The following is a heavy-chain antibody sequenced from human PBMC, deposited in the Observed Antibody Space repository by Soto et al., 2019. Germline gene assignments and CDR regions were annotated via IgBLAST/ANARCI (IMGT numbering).Heavy chain of an antibody. CDR1: GFSLSTTGVG. V-gene: IGHV2-5*02. CDR2: IYWDDDK. CDR3: APSNVYVEGGYAFDI. J-gene: IGHJ3*02. Sequence: QITLKESGPTLVKPTQTLTLTCTFSGFSLSTTGVGVGWIRQPPGKALEWLALIYWDDDKLYSPSPKSGITITKDPSNNQVVLTMTNLDPVDAASFYCAPSNVYVEGGYAFDIRGQGTMVTVSS. D-gene: IGHD1-1*01.